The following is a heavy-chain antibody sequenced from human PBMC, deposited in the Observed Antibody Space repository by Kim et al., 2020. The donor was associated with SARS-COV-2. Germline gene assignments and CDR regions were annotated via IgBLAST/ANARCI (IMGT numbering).Heavy chain of an antibody. J-gene: IGHJ4*02. Sequence: QKFQGRVTMTRNTSISTAYMELSSLRSEDTAVYYCARASLGSGVGQTVDYWGQGTLVTVSS. V-gene: IGHV1-8*01. D-gene: IGHD2-15*01. CDR3: ARASLGSGVGQTVDY.